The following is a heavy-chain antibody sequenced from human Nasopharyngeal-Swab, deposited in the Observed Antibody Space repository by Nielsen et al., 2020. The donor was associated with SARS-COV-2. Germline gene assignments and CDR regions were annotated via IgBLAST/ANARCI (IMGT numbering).Heavy chain of an antibody. J-gene: IGHJ4*02. D-gene: IGHD1-26*01. V-gene: IGHV3-48*02. CDR1: GFTFSSYS. CDR2: ISSSSTI. CDR3: ARDRSPLRGRATGDYFDY. Sequence: GESLKISCAASGFTFSSYSMNWVRQAPGKGLEWVSYISSSSTIYYADSVKGRFTISRDNAKNSLYLQMNSLRDEDTAVYYCARDRSPLRGRATGDYFDYWGQGTLVTVSS.